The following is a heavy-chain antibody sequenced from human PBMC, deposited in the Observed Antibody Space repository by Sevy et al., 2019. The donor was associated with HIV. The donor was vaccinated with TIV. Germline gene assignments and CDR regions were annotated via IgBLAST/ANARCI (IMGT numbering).Heavy chain of an antibody. Sequence: GGSLRLSCAASGVTFSSNNMNWVRQAPGKGLEWVSFISSSGSYIYHADSVKGRFTISRDNAKNSLYLQMNSLRAEDTAVYYCARKYDSSGYFDYWGQGTLVTVSS. CDR1: GVTFSSNN. D-gene: IGHD3-22*01. J-gene: IGHJ4*02. V-gene: IGHV3-21*06. CDR2: ISSSGSYI. CDR3: ARKYDSSGYFDY.